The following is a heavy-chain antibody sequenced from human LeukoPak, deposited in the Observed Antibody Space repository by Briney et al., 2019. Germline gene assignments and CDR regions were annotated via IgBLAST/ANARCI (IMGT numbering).Heavy chain of an antibody. J-gene: IGHJ4*02. CDR1: GDSLNDYF. CDR3: VANLVAVFHY. CDR2: IFYSGTT. V-gene: IGHV4-59*03. Sequence: SETLSLTCGVYGDSLNDYFWSWFRQPPGKGLEWIGYIFYSGTTKYNPSLKSRVTISVDTSKSQFSLNLTSVTAADTAVYYCVANLVAVFHYWGQGALVTVSP. D-gene: IGHD1-7*01.